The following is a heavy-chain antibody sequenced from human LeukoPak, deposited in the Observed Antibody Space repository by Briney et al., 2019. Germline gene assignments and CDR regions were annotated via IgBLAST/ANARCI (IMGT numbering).Heavy chain of an antibody. J-gene: IGHJ4*02. CDR1: GNYW. CDR3: AKHAGTTRLTKDY. V-gene: IGHV3-74*01. D-gene: IGHD1-7*01. CDR2: INSDGSWT. Sequence: QPGGSLRLSCAASGNYWMHWVRQVPGKGLVWVSHINSDGSWTSYADSVKGRFTISRDNSKNTLYLQMNSLRVEDTAVYYCAKHAGTTRLTKDYWGQGTLVTVSS.